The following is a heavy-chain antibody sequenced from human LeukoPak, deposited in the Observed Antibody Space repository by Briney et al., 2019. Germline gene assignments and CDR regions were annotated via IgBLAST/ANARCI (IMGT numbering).Heavy chain of an antibody. J-gene: IGHJ4*02. CDR1: GYTFTAYY. CDR2: FNPNSGGT. V-gene: IGHV1-2*02. D-gene: IGHD3-22*01. Sequence: ASVKVSCKAPGYTFTAYYIHWVRQAPGQGLEWMGWFNPNSGGTNYAQEFQGRVTMTRDTSISTAYMELSRLRSDDTAVYYCAREYYFDNSGYYGVGDYWGQGTLVTVSS. CDR3: AREYYFDNSGYYGVGDY.